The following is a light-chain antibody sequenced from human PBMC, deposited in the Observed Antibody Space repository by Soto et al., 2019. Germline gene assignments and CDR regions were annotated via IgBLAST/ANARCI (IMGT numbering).Light chain of an antibody. Sequence: QSVLAQPASVSGSPGQSITISCAGTSSDLGSYRSVSWYQQHPGKAPKLLISEVTQRPSGVSNRFSGSKSANTASLTISGLQPEDEADYYCSSYTNTITLIVFGSGTKVTVL. J-gene: IGLJ1*01. CDR3: SSYTNTITLIV. V-gene: IGLV2-14*01. CDR1: SSDLGSYRS. CDR2: EVT.